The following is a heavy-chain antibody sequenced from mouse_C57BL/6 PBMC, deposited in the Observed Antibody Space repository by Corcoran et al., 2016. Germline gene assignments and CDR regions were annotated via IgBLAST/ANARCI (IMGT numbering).Heavy chain of an antibody. CDR3: ASRRTVVAPMDY. V-gene: IGHV1-80*01. J-gene: IGHJ4*01. Sequence: QVQLQQSGAELVKPGASVKISRKAFGYAFSSYWMNWVKQRPGKGLEWIGQIYPGDGDTNYNGKFKGKATLTADKSSSTAYMQLSSLTSEDSAVYFCASRRTVVAPMDYWGQGTSVTVSS. D-gene: IGHD1-1*01. CDR2: IYPGDGDT. CDR1: GYAFSSYW.